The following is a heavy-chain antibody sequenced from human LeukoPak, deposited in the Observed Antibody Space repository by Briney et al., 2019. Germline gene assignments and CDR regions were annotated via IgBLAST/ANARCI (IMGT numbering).Heavy chain of an antibody. CDR1: GYTFTGYY. D-gene: IGHD2-2*02. CDR3: ARACTSCYKLYAFDI. J-gene: IGHJ3*02. CDR2: INPNSGGT. Sequence: GASVKVSCKASGYTFTGYYMHWVRQAPGQGLEGMGWINPNSGGTNYAQKFQGRVTMTRDTYISTAYMDLSRLRSDDTAVCYCARACTSCYKLYAFDIWGQGTMVTVSS. V-gene: IGHV1-2*02.